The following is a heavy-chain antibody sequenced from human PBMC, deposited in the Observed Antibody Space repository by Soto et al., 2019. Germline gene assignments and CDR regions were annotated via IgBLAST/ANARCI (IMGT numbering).Heavy chain of an antibody. CDR1: GGSISSYY. CDR2: IYYSGST. V-gene: IGHV4-59*01. J-gene: IGHJ6*02. Sequence: PSETLSLTCTVSGGSISSYYWSWIRQPPGKGLEWIGYIYYSGSTNYNPSLKSRVTISVDTSKNQFSLKLSSVTAADTAVYYCARVSPQNYDFEYYYGMDVWGQGTTVT. D-gene: IGHD3-3*01. CDR3: ARVSPQNYDFEYYYGMDV.